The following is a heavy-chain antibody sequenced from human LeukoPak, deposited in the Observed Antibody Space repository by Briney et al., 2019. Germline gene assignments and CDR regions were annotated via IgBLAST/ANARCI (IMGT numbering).Heavy chain of an antibody. CDR2: IYYSGST. J-gene: IGHJ4*02. V-gene: IGHV4-59*02. Sequence: SETLSLTCTVSGGSVRSYYWSWIRQPPGKGLEWIGYIYYSGSTNYNPSLKSRVTISVDTSKNQFSLKLSSVTAADTAVYYCAATYYDFWSGPRPFDYWGQGTLVSVSS. D-gene: IGHD3-3*01. CDR3: AATYYDFWSGPRPFDY. CDR1: GGSVRSYY.